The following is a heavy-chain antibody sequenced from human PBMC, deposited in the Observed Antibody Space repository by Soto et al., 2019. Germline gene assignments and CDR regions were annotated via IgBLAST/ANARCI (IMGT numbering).Heavy chain of an antibody. V-gene: IGHV3-21*04. J-gene: IGHJ4*02. Sequence: GGSLRLSCAASGFTFSSYSMNWVRQAPGKGLEWVSSISSSSSYIYYADSVKGRFTISRDNAKNSLYPQMNSLRAEDTAVYYCASDRFRGTYYLRGVTYFFEEWGQGAPVTVSS. CDR1: GFTFSSYS. CDR3: ASDRFRGTYYLRGVTYFFEE. CDR2: ISSSSSYI. D-gene: IGHD1-26*01.